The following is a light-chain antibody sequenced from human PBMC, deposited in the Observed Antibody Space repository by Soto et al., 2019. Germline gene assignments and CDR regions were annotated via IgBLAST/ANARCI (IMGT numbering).Light chain of an antibody. J-gene: IGKJ1*01. V-gene: IGKV3-20*01. CDR3: EQYGCSAL. Sequence: EIVLTQSPGTLSLSPGERATLSCRASQSISSIYLAWYQLKPGQAPRLLIYGASNRATGIPDRFSGSGSGTDFALTISRLEPDDFALYDCEQYGCSALFGQGTKVEVK. CDR1: QSISSIY. CDR2: GAS.